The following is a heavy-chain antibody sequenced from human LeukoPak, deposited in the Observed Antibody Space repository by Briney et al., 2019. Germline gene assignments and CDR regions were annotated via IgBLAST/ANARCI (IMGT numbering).Heavy chain of an antibody. Sequence: ASVKVSCKASGYTFSGHYLHWVRQAPGQRLEWMGWINAGNGNTKYSQKFQGRVTITRDTSASTAYMELSSLRSEDTAVYYCASLLYYYGSGSYWTWGQGTLVTVSS. CDR1: GYTFSGHY. CDR2: INAGNGNT. V-gene: IGHV1-3*01. CDR3: ASLLYYYGSGSYWT. D-gene: IGHD3-10*01. J-gene: IGHJ5*02.